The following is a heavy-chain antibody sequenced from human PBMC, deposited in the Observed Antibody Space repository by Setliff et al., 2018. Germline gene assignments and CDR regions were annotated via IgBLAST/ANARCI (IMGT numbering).Heavy chain of an antibody. J-gene: IGHJ4*02. CDR2: ISPYYGST. CDR1: GYSFTVFG. Sequence: ASVKVSCKTSGYSFTVFGISWVRQAPGQGLEWMGWISPYYGSTDYAQKFQGRVTIITDESTSTAYMELSSLRSEDTAVYYCAKGSVPIVGTTYSFDYWGQGTPVTVSS. CDR3: AKGSVPIVGTTYSFDY. V-gene: IGHV1-18*01. D-gene: IGHD1-26*01.